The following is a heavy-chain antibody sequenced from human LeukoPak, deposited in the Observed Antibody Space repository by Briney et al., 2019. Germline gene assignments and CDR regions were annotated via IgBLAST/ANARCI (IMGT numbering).Heavy chain of an antibody. CDR1: GFTFSSYS. CDR2: ISSSSSTI. D-gene: IGHD3-22*01. V-gene: IGHV3-48*04. CDR3: ARGPGWDYYDSSGLYYFDY. Sequence: GGSLRLSCAASGFTFSSYSMNWVRQAPGKGLEWVSYISSSSSTIYYADSVKGRFTISRDNAKNSLYLQMNSLRAEDTAVYYCARGPGWDYYDSSGLYYFDYWGQGTLVTVSS. J-gene: IGHJ4*02.